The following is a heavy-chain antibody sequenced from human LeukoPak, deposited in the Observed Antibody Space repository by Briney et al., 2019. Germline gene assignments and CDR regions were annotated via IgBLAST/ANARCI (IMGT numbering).Heavy chain of an antibody. Sequence: ASVKVSCKASGATFSSNAISWVRQAPGQGLEWMGGIIPIFGTANYAQKFQGRVTITADESTSTAYMELSSLRSEDTAVYYCASSGWYSYYFDYWGQGTLVTVSS. CDR3: ASSGWYSYYFDY. D-gene: IGHD6-19*01. V-gene: IGHV1-69*13. J-gene: IGHJ4*02. CDR2: IIPIFGTA. CDR1: GATFSSNA.